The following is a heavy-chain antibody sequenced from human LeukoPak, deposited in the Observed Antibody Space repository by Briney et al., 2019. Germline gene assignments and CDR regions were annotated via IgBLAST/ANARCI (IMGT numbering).Heavy chain of an antibody. V-gene: IGHV4-61*02. CDR3: ARDQKYYDSSGYYYGNNWFDP. J-gene: IGHJ5*02. Sequence: SETLSLTCTVSGGSISSGSYYWSWIRQPAGKGLEWIGRIYTSGSTNYNPSLKSRVTISVDTSKNQFSLKLSSVTAADTAVYYCARDQKYYDSSGYYYGNNWFDPWGQGTLVTVSS. CDR2: IYTSGST. D-gene: IGHD3-22*01. CDR1: GGSISSGSYY.